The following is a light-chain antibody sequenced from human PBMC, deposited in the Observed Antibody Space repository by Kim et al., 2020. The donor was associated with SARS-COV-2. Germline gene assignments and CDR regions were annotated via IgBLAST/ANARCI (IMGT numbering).Light chain of an antibody. J-gene: IGLJ2*01. CDR1: SSDVGGYNY. V-gene: IGLV2-8*01. Sequence: GQSCTISCTGTSSDVGGYNYVSWYQQHPGKAPKLMIFEVSKRPSGVPDRFSGSKSGHTASLTVSGLQAEDEADYYCSSYAGSNSVVFGGGTQLTVL. CDR3: SSYAGSNSVV. CDR2: EVS.